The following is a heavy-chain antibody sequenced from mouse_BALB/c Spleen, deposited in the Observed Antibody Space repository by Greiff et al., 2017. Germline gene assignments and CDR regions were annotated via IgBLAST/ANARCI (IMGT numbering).Heavy chain of an antibody. CDR2: ISSGGSYT. J-gene: IGHJ1*01. Sequence: EVMLVESGGGLVKPGGSLKLSCAASGFTFSSYAMSWVRQSPEKRLEWVAEISSGGSYTYYPDTVTGRFTIARDNAKNTLYLEMSSLRSEDTAMYYCARDEYYYGSSYWYFDVWGAGTTVTVSS. V-gene: IGHV5-9-4*01. CDR1: GFTFSSYA. D-gene: IGHD1-1*01. CDR3: ARDEYYYGSSYWYFDV.